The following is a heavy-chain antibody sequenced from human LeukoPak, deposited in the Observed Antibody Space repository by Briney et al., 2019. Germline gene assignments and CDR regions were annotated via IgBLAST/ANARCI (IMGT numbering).Heavy chain of an antibody. Sequence: ETLSLTCTVSGDSISGGNYYWGWIRQPPGKGLEWVSAISGSGGSTYYADSVKGRFTISRDNSKNTLYLQMNSLRAEDTAVYYCAKDFELWFGELSPYYFDYWGQGTLVTVSS. J-gene: IGHJ4*02. CDR2: ISGSGGST. D-gene: IGHD3-10*01. CDR3: AKDFELWFGELSPYYFDY. V-gene: IGHV3-23*01. CDR1: GDSISGGNYY.